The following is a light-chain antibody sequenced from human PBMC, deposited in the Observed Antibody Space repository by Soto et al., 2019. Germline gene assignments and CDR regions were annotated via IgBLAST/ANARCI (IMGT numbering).Light chain of an antibody. V-gene: IGKV3-15*01. CDR3: QKYNNWPPIT. J-gene: IGKJ5*01. CDR1: QSVTSN. CDR2: GAS. Sequence: EIVMTQSPATLSVSPGDRATLSCRASQSVTSNLAWYQQKPGQAPRLLIYGASTRATGIPDRFSGSGSGTEFTLTISSLQSEDFAVYFCQKYNNWPPITFGQGTRLENK.